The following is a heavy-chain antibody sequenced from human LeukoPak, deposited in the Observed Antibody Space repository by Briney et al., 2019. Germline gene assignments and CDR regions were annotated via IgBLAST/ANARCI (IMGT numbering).Heavy chain of an antibody. J-gene: IGHJ3*02. D-gene: IGHD3-3*01. Sequence: PSETLSLTCAVSGFSISSGYYWGWIRQPPGKGPDWIASVYHSGSTYYNPSLKSRVTISVDTSKNQFSLKLRSVTAADTALYYCARWDSGEWFHDAFDIWGQGTRVTVSS. CDR2: VYHSGST. CDR1: GFSISSGYY. CDR3: ARWDSGEWFHDAFDI. V-gene: IGHV4-38-2*01.